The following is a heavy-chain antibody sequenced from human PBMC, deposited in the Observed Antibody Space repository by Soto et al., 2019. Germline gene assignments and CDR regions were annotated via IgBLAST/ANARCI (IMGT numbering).Heavy chain of an antibody. D-gene: IGHD4-4*01. V-gene: IGHV3-35*01. CDR3: VRNFTTGTTFDYYYDMDV. CDR2: VSWNGSRT. CDR1: GFTFSNSD. J-gene: IGHJ6*02. Sequence: GSLRLSCAASGFTFSNSDMNWVRQAPGKGLEWVSGVSWNGSRTHYADSVKGRFIISRDNSRNFLYQQMNSLRPEDMAVYHCVRNFTTGTTFDYYYDMDVWGQGTTVTVSS.